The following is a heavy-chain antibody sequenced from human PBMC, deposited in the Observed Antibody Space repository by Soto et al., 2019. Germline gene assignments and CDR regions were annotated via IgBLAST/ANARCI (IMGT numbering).Heavy chain of an antibody. V-gene: IGHV4-31*03. Sequence: SETLSLTCTVTGGSMTSGDQYWTWIRHRPGEGLEWFGYINHRGSLYYNPSLKSRVSMSVDTSKNQFSLNLSSVTAADTAVYYCARDSGWPILNFDNWGQGTPVTVSS. D-gene: IGHD3-10*01. CDR1: GGSMTSGDQY. CDR3: ARDSGWPILNFDN. CDR2: INHRGSL. J-gene: IGHJ4*02.